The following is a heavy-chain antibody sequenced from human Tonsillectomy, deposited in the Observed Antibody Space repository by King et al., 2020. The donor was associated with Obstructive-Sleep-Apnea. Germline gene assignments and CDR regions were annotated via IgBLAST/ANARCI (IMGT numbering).Heavy chain of an antibody. CDR3: ARMGSVLRYFDWGWFDP. Sequence: QLQESGSGLVKPSQTLSLTCAVSGGSISSGGYSWSWIRQPPGKGLEWIGYIYHSGSTYYNPSLKSRVTISVDRSKNQFSLKLSSVTAADTTVYYCARMGSVLRYFDWGWFDPWGQGTLVTVSS. CDR2: IYHSGST. CDR1: GGSISSGGYS. V-gene: IGHV4-30-2*01. J-gene: IGHJ5*02. D-gene: IGHD3-9*01.